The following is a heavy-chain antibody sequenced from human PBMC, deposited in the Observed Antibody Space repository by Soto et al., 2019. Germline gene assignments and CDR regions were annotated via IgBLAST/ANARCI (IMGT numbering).Heavy chain of an antibody. Sequence: QVQLQEPGPGLVSPSQTLSLTSLVPGGSFGSGDSSWVGTRQPPGKGLEWIGYTYYSGSTYYNPSLKSRVTISVDTSKNQFSLKLSSVTAADTAVYYCALDKYGDYGVYWGQGTLVTVSS. J-gene: IGHJ4*02. CDR1: GGSFGSGDSS. V-gene: IGHV4-30-4*01. CDR2: TYYSGST. CDR3: ALDKYGDYGVY. D-gene: IGHD4-17*01.